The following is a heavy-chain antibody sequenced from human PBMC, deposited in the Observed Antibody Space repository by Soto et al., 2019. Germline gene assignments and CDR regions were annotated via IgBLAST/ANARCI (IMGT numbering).Heavy chain of an antibody. D-gene: IGHD2-21*01. CDR3: ARDLFYYYGMDV. CDR2: MNPNSGNT. Sequence: EASVKVSCKASGYTFTSYDINWVRQATGQGLEWMGWMNPNSGNTGYAQKFQGRVTMTRNTSISTAYMELSSLRSEDTAVYYCARDLFYYYGMDVWGQGTTVTVSS. CDR1: GYTFTSYD. J-gene: IGHJ6*02. V-gene: IGHV1-8*01.